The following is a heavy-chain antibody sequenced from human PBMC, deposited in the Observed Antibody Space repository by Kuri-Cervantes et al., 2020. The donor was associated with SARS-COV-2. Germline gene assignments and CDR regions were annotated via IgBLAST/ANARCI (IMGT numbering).Heavy chain of an antibody. V-gene: IGHV3-33*01. D-gene: IGHD3-3*01. CDR2: IWYDGSNK. J-gene: IGHJ6*02. CDR3: ARDVKRITIFGVVIAYGMDV. CDR1: GFTFSSYG. Sequence: GESLKISCAASGFTFSSYGMHWVRQAPGKGLEWVAVIWYDGSNKYYADSVKGRFTISRDNSKNTLYLQMNSLRAEDTAVYYCARDVKRITIFGVVIAYGMDVWGQGTTVTVS.